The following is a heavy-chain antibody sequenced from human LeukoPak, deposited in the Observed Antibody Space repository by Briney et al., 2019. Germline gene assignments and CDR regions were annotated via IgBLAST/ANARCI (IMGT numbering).Heavy chain of an antibody. J-gene: IGHJ4*02. CDR2: LSPYNGNT. D-gene: IGHD3-22*01. CDR3: ARRPHPYYYDSSGYYYFDY. Sequence: ASVKVSSKASGYSFPSYGISWVRQAPGQGVEWMGWLSPYNGNTNYAQKLQGRVTMTTDTSTSTAYMELRSLRSDDTAVYYCARRPHPYYYDSSGYYYFDYWGQGTLVTVSS. V-gene: IGHV1-18*01. CDR1: GYSFPSYG.